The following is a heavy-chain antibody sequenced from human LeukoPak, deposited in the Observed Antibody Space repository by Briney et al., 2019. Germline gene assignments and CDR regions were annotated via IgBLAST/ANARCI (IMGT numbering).Heavy chain of an antibody. Sequence: PVKVSCKASGGTFSSYAISWVRQAPGQGLDWMGRIIPILGIANYAQKFQGRVTITADKSTSTAYMELSSLRSEDTAVYYCARETYSSSTPRKNWFDPWGQGTLVTVSS. CDR1: GGTFSSYA. D-gene: IGHD6-6*01. CDR2: IIPILGIA. J-gene: IGHJ5*02. CDR3: ARETYSSSTPRKNWFDP. V-gene: IGHV1-69*04.